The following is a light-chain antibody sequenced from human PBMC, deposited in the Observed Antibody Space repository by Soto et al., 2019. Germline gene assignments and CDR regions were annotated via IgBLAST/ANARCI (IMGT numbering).Light chain of an antibody. J-gene: IGLJ3*02. V-gene: IGLV1-40*01. CDR1: SSNIGAGYD. CDR2: GNS. CDR3: QSYDSTASPL. Sequence: QSVLTQPPSVSGAPGQRVTISCTGSSSNIGAGYDVHWYQQHPGTAPKLLIYGNSNRPSGVPDRFSGSKSGTSASLAITGLQAEDEADSYCQSYDSTASPLFGGGTNLTVL.